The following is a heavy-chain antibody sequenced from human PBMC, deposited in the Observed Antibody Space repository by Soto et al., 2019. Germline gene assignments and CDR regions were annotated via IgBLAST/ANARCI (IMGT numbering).Heavy chain of an antibody. V-gene: IGHV4-30-2*01. CDR1: GGSISSGGYS. J-gene: IGHJ5*02. D-gene: IGHD2-21*02. CDR2: IYHSGST. CDR3: ARLRYSVVLTAINLMWFDH. Sequence: PSETLSLTCAVSGGSISSGGYSWSWIRQPPGKGLEWIGYIYHSGSTYYNPSLKSRVTISVDRSKNQFSLKLSSVTAADTAVYYCARLRYSVVLTAINLMWFDHWGQGTLVTVSS.